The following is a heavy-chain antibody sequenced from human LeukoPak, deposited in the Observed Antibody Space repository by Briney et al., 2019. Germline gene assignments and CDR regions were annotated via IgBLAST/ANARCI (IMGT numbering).Heavy chain of an antibody. D-gene: IGHD3-10*01. CDR2: ISSSSSYI. Sequence: GGSLRLSCAASGFTFSNAWMNWVRQAPGKGLEWVSSISSSSSYIYYADSVKGRFTISRDNAKNSLYLQMNSLRAEDTAVYYCSRGSYGSGSYPASWGQGTLVTVSS. J-gene: IGHJ4*02. CDR1: GFTFSNAW. V-gene: IGHV3-21*01. CDR3: SRGSYGSGSYPAS.